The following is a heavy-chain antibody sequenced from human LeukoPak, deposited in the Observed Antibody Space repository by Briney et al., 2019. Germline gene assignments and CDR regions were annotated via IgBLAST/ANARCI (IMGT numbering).Heavy chain of an antibody. V-gene: IGHV4-39*01. Sequence: SETLSLTCTVSGGSISSSTYYWGWIRQPPGKGLEWIATIDYSGSSYYNPSLKSRVTMSVDTSKNQFSLKLSSVTAADTAVYYCARGRSGSPDYWGQGTLVTVSS. D-gene: IGHD3-10*01. CDR3: ARGRSGSPDY. J-gene: IGHJ4*02. CDR1: GGSISSSTYY. CDR2: IDYSGSS.